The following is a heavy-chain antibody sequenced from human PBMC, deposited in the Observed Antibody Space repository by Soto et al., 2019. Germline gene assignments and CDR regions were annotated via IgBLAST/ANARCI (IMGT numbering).Heavy chain of an antibody. CDR2: IRSKAYGGTT. Sequence: GGSLRLSCTASGFTFGDYAMSWFRQAPGKGLEWVGFIRSKAYGGTTEYAASVKGRFTISRDDSKSIAYLQMNSLKTEDTAVYYCTRSIAAAANPGYYYYYMDVWGKGTTVTVSS. J-gene: IGHJ6*03. CDR1: GFTFGDYA. D-gene: IGHD6-13*01. CDR3: TRSIAAAANPGYYYYYMDV. V-gene: IGHV3-49*03.